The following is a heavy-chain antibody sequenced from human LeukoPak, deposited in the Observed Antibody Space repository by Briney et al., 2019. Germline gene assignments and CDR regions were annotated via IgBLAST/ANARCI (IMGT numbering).Heavy chain of an antibody. Sequence: QPGRSLRLSCTTSGFTFGDYSMSWFRQAPGKGLEWVGCIRSKGYGGTAEYAASVKGRFTISRDDSNSIAYLQMDSLKTEDTAVYYCTREIRYFAWFQADYWGQGTLVTVSS. CDR2: IRSKGYGGTA. V-gene: IGHV3-49*03. CDR1: GFTFGDYS. J-gene: IGHJ4*02. CDR3: TREIRYFAWFQADY. D-gene: IGHD3-9*01.